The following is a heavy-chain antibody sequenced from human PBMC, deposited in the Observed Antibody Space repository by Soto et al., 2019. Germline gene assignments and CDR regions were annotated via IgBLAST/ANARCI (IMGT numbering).Heavy chain of an antibody. CDR1: GFSLSNAGLG. D-gene: IGHD6-13*01. Sequence: QVTVKESGPVLVKPTETLTLTCTVSGFSLSNAGLGVSWIRQPPGKALEWLAHIFSNDEKSHSTSLKSRLTISKATSKSQVVLTMTNMDPVDTATYYCASTYSTSWYWFDPWGQGTLVTVSS. J-gene: IGHJ5*02. CDR2: IFSNDEK. CDR3: ASTYSTSWYWFDP. V-gene: IGHV2-26*04.